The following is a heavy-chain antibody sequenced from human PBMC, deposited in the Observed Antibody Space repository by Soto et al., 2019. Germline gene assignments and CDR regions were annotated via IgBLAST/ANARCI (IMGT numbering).Heavy chain of an antibody. CDR1: GFSLSTSGVG. Sequence: SGPTLVNPTQTLTLTCTFSGFSLSTSGVGVGWIRQPPGKALEWLALIYWNDDKRYSPSLKSRLTITKDTSKNQVVLTMTNMDPVDTATYYCAHRNVVVTDADYYYGMDVWGQGTTVTVSS. CDR3: AHRNVVVTDADYYYGMDV. V-gene: IGHV2-5*01. CDR2: IYWNDDK. D-gene: IGHD2-2*01. J-gene: IGHJ6*02.